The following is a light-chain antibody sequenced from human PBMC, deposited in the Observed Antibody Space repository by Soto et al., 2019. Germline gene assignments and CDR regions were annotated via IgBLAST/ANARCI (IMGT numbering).Light chain of an antibody. Sequence: EIVMTQSPGTLSLSPGERATLYRRASQTVRTNYLAWYQQKPGQAPRLLIYDASSRATGIPDRFSGGGSGTDFTLTISRLEPEDFAVYYCQQFSSYPLTFGGGTKVDIK. CDR2: DAS. J-gene: IGKJ4*01. CDR1: QTVRTNY. V-gene: IGKV3-20*01. CDR3: QQFSSYPLT.